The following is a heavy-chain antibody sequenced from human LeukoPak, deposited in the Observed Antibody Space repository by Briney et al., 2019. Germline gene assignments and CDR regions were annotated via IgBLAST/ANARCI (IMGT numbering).Heavy chain of an antibody. J-gene: IGHJ4*02. CDR3: AASARLVLQESVY. CDR2: IYYSGST. Sequence: PSETLSLTCTVSGGSISSYYWSWIRQPPGEGLEWIGYIYYSGSTNYNPSLKSRVTISVDTSQNQFSLKLSSVTAADTAVYYCAASARLVLQESVYWGPGTLVTVSS. CDR1: GGSISSYY. V-gene: IGHV4-59*08. D-gene: IGHD6-19*01.